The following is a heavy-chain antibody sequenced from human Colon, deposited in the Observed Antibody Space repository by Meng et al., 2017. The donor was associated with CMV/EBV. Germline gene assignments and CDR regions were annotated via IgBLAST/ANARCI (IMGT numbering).Heavy chain of an antibody. D-gene: IGHD1/OR15-1a*01. J-gene: IGHJ4*02. V-gene: IGHV3-23*01. CDR2: IDSSDRT. Sequence: GESLKISCAASGFTFSSFAMTWVRQAPGKGLEWVSTIDSSDRTYYADSVKGRFTISRDNSMNTLHLQMNSLSAEDTAVYYCAKQAGTDWGQGTLVTVSS. CDR1: GFTFSSFA. CDR3: AKQAGTD.